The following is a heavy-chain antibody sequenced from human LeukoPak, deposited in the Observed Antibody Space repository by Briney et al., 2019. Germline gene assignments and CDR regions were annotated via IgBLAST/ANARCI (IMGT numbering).Heavy chain of an antibody. CDR2: IWYDGSNK. CDR1: GFTFSTNG. CDR3: ARDRFPSMVRGVMGY. J-gene: IGHJ4*02. D-gene: IGHD3-10*01. Sequence: PGGSLSLSCAAPGFTFSTNGMNWVRQAPGKGLGWVAVIWYDGSNKYYADSVKGRFTISRDNSKNTLYLQMNSLRAEDTAVYYCARDRFPSMVRGVMGYWGQGTLVTVSS. V-gene: IGHV3-33*01.